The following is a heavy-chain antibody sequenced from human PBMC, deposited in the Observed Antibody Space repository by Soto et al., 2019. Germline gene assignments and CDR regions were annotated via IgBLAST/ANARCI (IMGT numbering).Heavy chain of an antibody. Sequence: GGSLRLSCTASGFTFGDYAMSWFRQAPGKGLEWVGFIRSKAYGGTTEYAASVKGRFTISRDDSKSIAYLQMNSLKTEDTAVYYCTRDVQSGWYGSFNDYWGQGTLVTVSS. J-gene: IGHJ4*02. CDR2: IRSKAYGGTT. CDR1: GFTFGDYA. V-gene: IGHV3-49*03. CDR3: TRDVQSGWYGSFNDY. D-gene: IGHD6-19*01.